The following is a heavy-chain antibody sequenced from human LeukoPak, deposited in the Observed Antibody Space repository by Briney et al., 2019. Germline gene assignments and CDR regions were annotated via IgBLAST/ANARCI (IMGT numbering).Heavy chain of an antibody. CDR2: IYYSGST. D-gene: IGHD3-3*01. CDR1: GGSISSYY. V-gene: IGHV4-59*01. CDR3: TRARQLRFLEWSQHDAFDI. J-gene: IGHJ3*02. Sequence: SSETLSLTCTVSGGSISSYYWSWIRQPPGKGLEWIGYIYYSGSTNYNPSLKSRVTISVDTSKNQFSLKLSSVTAADTAVYYCTRARQLRFLEWSQHDAFDIWGQGTMVTVSS.